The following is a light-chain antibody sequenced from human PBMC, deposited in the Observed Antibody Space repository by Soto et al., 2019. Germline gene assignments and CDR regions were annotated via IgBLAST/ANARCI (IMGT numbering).Light chain of an antibody. CDR2: DVS. CDR1: SSDVGGYNY. J-gene: IGLJ1*01. V-gene: IGLV2-14*01. CDR3: SSYTSSSTSCV. Sequence: QSVLTQPASVSGSPGQSMTISCTGTSSDVGGYNYVSWYQQHPGKAPKLMIYDVSNRPSGVSNRFSGSKSGNTASLTISGLQAEDEADYYCSSYTSSSTSCVFGTGTKLTVL.